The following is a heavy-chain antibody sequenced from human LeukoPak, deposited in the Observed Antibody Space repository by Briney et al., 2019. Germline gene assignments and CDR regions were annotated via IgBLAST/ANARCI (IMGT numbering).Heavy chain of an antibody. Sequence: GGSLRLSCAASGFTFSSYSMNWVRQAPGKGLEWVSSISSSSSYIYYADSVKGRFTISRDNAKNSLYLQMNSLRAEDTAVYYCARDGCSSTSCGDYWGQGTLVTASS. D-gene: IGHD2-2*01. CDR1: GFTFSSYS. CDR3: ARDGCSSTSCGDY. V-gene: IGHV3-21*01. J-gene: IGHJ4*02. CDR2: ISSSSSYI.